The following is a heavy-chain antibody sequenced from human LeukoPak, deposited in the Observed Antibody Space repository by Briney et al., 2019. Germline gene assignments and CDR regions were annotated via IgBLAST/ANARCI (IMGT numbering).Heavy chain of an antibody. Sequence: TETLSLTCTVSGYSISSGYYWGWIRQPPGKGLEWIGSIYHSGSTYYNPSLKSRVTISVDTSKNQFSLKLSSVTAADTAVYYCAGTMVRGAHWGQGTLVTVSS. D-gene: IGHD3-10*01. CDR1: GYSISSGYY. V-gene: IGHV4-38-2*02. CDR3: AGTMVRGAH. J-gene: IGHJ4*02. CDR2: IYHSGST.